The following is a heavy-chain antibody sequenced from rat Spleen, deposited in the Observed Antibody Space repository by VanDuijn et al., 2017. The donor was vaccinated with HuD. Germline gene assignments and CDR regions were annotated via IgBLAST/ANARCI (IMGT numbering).Heavy chain of an antibody. J-gene: IGHJ2*01. CDR3: TREIMFYFDY. CDR1: GFTFSDYG. V-gene: IGHV5-20*01. Sequence: EVQLVESGGGLVQPGRSMKLSCAASGFTFSDYGMAWVLQAPTKGLEWVASISYDGKNPYYRDSVKGRFTISRDNAKNTLYLQMDSLRSEDTATYYCTREIMFYFDYWGQGVMVTVSS. D-gene: IGHD1-5*01. CDR2: ISYDGKNP.